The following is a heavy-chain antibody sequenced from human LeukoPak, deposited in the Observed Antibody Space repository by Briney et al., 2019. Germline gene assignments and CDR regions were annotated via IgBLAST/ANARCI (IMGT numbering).Heavy chain of an antibody. V-gene: IGHV4-4*07. CDR1: GGSISSYY. CDR3: ARDGYSYGTLFDY. CDR2: IYTSGNT. Sequence: SETLSLTCTVSGGSISSYYWSWIRQPAGKGLEWIGRIYTSGNTNYNPSLKSRATMSVDTSKNQFSLKVSSVTAADTAVYYCARDGYSYGTLFDYWGQGTLVTVSS. D-gene: IGHD5-18*01. J-gene: IGHJ4*02.